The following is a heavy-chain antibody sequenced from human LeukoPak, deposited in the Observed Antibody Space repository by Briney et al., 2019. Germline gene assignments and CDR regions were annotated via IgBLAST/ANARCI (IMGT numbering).Heavy chain of an antibody. V-gene: IGHV4-39*07. J-gene: IGHJ4*02. CDR3: ARGNYGDYEPPPIDY. D-gene: IGHD4-17*01. CDR1: GGSISSGGYY. CDR2: IYHSGST. Sequence: SETLSLTCTVSGGSISSGGYYWSWIRQPPGKGLEWIGEIYHSGSTNYNPSLKSRVTISVDKSKNQFSLKLSSVTAADTAVYYCARGNYGDYEPPPIDYWGQGTLVTVSS.